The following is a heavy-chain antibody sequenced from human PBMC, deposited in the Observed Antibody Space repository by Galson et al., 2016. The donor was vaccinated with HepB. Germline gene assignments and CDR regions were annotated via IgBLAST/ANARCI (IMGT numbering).Heavy chain of an antibody. D-gene: IGHD1-7*01. CDR3: ATLNWKYGYFDN. J-gene: IGHJ4*02. V-gene: IGHV4-31*03. CDR1: GCSISSGGYY. CDR2: IYYSRST. Sequence: TLSLTCSVPGCSISSGGYYWSWIRQHPGKGLEWIGYIYYSRSTYYNPSLKSRGSISVDTSKNQFSLKLSSVTASDTAVYYCATLNWKYGYFDNWGQGTLVTVSS.